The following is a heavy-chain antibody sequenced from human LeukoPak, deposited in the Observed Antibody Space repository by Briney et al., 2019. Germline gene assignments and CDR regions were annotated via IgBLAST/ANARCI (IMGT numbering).Heavy chain of an antibody. V-gene: IGHV3-21*01. CDR2: ISSSSSYI. D-gene: IGHD3-16*01. Sequence: GGSLRLSCAASGFIFSTYFMTWVRQAPGKGLQWVSSISSSSSYIYYADSVKGRFTTSRDNAKNSLYLQMNSLRAEDTAVYYCARQGTGDYVIDYWGQGTLVTVSS. CDR3: ARQGTGDYVIDY. CDR1: GFIFSTYF. J-gene: IGHJ4*02.